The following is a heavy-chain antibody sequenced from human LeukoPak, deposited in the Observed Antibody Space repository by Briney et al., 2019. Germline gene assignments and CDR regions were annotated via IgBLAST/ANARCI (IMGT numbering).Heavy chain of an antibody. CDR1: GFTFSSYS. J-gene: IGHJ6*04. V-gene: IGHV3-21*01. Sequence: PGGSLRLSCAASGFTFSSYSMNWVRQAPGKGLEWVSSISSSSSYIYYADSVKGRFTISRDNAKNSLYLQMNSLRAEDTAVYYCARDLGVVPAADQNYYYYYGMDVWGKGTTVTVSS. CDR2: ISSSSSYI. D-gene: IGHD2-2*01. CDR3: ARDLGVVPAADQNYYYYYGMDV.